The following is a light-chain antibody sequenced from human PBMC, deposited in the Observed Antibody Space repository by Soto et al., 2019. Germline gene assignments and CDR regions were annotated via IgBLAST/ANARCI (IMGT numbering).Light chain of an antibody. CDR3: AAWDESLNGYV. J-gene: IGLJ1*01. CDR1: SSNIGSNT. Sequence: QSVLTQPPSASGTPGQRVTISCSGSSSNIGSNTVNWYQQLPGTAPKLLIHANNQRPSGVPDRFSGSKSGTSASLAISWLQSEEADYYCAAWDESLNGYVFGTGTKVTV. CDR2: ANN. V-gene: IGLV1-44*01.